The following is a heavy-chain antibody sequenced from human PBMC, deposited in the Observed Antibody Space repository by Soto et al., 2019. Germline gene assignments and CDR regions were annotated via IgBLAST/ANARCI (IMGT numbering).Heavy chain of an antibody. Sequence: QVQLVQSGAEVRKPGSSLRVSCKSSGATFSTTGISWVRQAPGQGLEWMGGIIPLFGTPKYARKFQGRVSITADESTKTVYMELNSLRPDDAAVYYCARASPVICGGDPCYRLDSSFASWGDGSLVIVSS. J-gene: IGHJ5*01. D-gene: IGHD2-21*02. CDR2: IIPLFGTP. CDR3: ARASPVICGGDPCYRLDSSFAS. V-gene: IGHV1-69*01. CDR1: GATFSTTG.